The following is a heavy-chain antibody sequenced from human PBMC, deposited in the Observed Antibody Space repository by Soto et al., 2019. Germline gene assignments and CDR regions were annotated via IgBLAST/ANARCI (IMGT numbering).Heavy chain of an antibody. CDR3: ARDQPPGSWYDY. CDR1: GGTFSIYA. CDR2: IIPTFGTA. V-gene: IGHV1-69*01. J-gene: IGHJ4*02. Sequence: QVQLVQSGAEVKKPGSSVKVSCKASGGTFSIYALSWVRQAPGQGLEWMGGIIPTFGTANYAQKFQGRVTITADEATSTAYMELTSLRSEDTAVYFCARDQPPGSWYDYWCEGSRVAVS. D-gene: IGHD6-13*01.